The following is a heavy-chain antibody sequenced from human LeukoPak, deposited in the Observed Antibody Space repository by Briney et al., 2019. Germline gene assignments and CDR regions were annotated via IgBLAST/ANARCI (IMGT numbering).Heavy chain of an antibody. CDR1: GGSINSHSYY. D-gene: IGHD5-24*01. Sequence: TETLSLTCTVSGGSINSHSYYWGWIRQPPGKGLEWIGSVYYDGTSYSNPSLKSRVAVFVDTSRDQFSLDLSFVTAADTALYYCVRHISTNTGYFDSCGQGTLVSVSS. CDR2: VYYDGTS. J-gene: IGHJ4*02. V-gene: IGHV4-39*01. CDR3: VRHISTNTGYFDS.